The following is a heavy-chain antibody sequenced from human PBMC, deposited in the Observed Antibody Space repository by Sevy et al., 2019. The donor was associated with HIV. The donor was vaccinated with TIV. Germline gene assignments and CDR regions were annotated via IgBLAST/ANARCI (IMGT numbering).Heavy chain of an antibody. CDR3: ARGSDFNDRSAKRDFDY. Sequence: GGSLRLSCAASGFTFSNYGMHWLRQAPGKGLEWAALIWNDGSSKYYADSVKGRFTISRDNSKNTLYLQMNSLRVEDTAVYFCARGSDFNDRSAKRDFDYWGQGTLVTVSS. CDR2: IWNDGSSK. D-gene: IGHD3-22*01. V-gene: IGHV3-33*01. CDR1: GFTFSNYG. J-gene: IGHJ4*02.